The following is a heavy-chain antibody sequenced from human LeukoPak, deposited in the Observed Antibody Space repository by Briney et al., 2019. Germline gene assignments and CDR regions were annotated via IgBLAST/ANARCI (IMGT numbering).Heavy chain of an antibody. J-gene: IGHJ4*02. CDR3: ARGNYLDY. CDR1: GGSFSGYY. CDR2: INHSGST. Sequence: SETLSLTCAVYGGSFSGYYWSWIRQPPGKGLEWIGEINHSGSTNYNPSLKSRVTISVDTSKNQSSLKLSSVTAADTAVYYCARGNYLDYWGQGTLVTVSS. V-gene: IGHV4-34*01.